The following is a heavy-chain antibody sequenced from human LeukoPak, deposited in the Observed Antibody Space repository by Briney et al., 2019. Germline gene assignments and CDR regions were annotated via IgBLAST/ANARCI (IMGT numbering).Heavy chain of an antibody. Sequence: GGSLRLSCAASGFTFSSYAMSWVRQAPGKGLEWVSTISGSGATTYYADSVKGRFTISRDNSKNTLYLQVNNLRAEDTAVYYCAKEDDYNYIDYWGQGALVTVSS. CDR2: ISGSGATT. D-gene: IGHD5-24*01. CDR1: GFTFSSYA. J-gene: IGHJ4*02. CDR3: AKEDDYNYIDY. V-gene: IGHV3-23*01.